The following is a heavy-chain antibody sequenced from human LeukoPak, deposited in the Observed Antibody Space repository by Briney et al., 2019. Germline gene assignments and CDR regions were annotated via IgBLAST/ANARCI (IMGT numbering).Heavy chain of an antibody. CDR3: ATGCWGPDYFDY. D-gene: IGHD1-14*01. J-gene: IGHJ4*02. CDR1: GYSFTSYW. CDR2: IYPGDSDT. Sequence: GASLKISCKGSGYSFTSYWIGWVRQMPGKGLEWMGIIYPGDSDTRYSPSFQGQVTISADKSISTAYQQWRSLKDADTVMYYWATGCWGPDYFDYWGQGTLVTVSS. V-gene: IGHV5-51*01.